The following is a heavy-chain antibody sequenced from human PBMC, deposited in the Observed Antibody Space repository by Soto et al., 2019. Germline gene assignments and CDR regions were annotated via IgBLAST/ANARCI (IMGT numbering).Heavy chain of an antibody. Sequence: PGGSLRLSCAASGVTFSSYDMDGVRQATGKGLEWVSAIGTAGDTYYPGSVKGRFTISRENAKNSLYLQMNSLRAEDTAVYYCARSQYSSSSVPPYGMDVWGQGTTVTVSS. V-gene: IGHV3-13*01. J-gene: IGHJ6*02. CDR2: IGTAGDT. CDR1: GVTFSSYD. CDR3: ARSQYSSSSVPPYGMDV. D-gene: IGHD6-6*01.